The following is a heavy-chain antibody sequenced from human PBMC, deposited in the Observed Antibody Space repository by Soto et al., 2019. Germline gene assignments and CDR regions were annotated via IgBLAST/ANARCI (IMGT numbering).Heavy chain of an antibody. CDR3: ARVDLGYSSGWGYFDY. J-gene: IGHJ4*02. CDR2: IIPIFGTA. D-gene: IGHD6-19*01. Sequence: QLQLGRLGPEVRKLGPSVKVPCKASGATFTGIVISGVGRALEQGLDGRGGIIPIFGTANYAQKFQGRVTITADKSTSTAYMELSSLRSEDTAVYYCARVDLGYSSGWGYFDYWGQGTLVTVSS. V-gene: IGHV1-69*06. CDR1: GATFTGIV.